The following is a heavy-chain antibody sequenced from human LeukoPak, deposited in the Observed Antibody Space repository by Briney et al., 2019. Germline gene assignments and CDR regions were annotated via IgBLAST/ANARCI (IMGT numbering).Heavy chain of an antibody. J-gene: IGHJ3*02. D-gene: IGHD1-26*01. CDR1: GFTFSTYV. CDR2: ISDTGDGT. CDR3: ASVGKSGTYYGTFDI. Sequence: GGSLRLSCAASGFTFSTYVMNWVRQAPGKGLEWISAISDTGDGTYYADSVKGRFTISRDNAKNSLYLQMNSLRAEDTAIYYCASVGKSGTYYGTFDIWGQGTLVTVSS. V-gene: IGHV3-23*01.